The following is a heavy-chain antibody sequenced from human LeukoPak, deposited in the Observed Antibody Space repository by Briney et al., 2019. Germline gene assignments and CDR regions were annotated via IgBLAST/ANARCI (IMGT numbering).Heavy chain of an antibody. CDR1: GCSISSCY. D-gene: IGHD2-2*01. V-gene: IGHV4-4*07. CDR2: SYTSGST. Sequence: PSETLSLTCTVSGCSISSCYWSWIRQPAARGREGIGRSYTSGSTNYNPPLTRRGTMSVVTTKNQFSLQLSYVTAAATAVYYCAGDCGSTSCTPFNDWGEGTLVTVSS. CDR3: AGDCGSTSCTPFND. J-gene: IGHJ1*01.